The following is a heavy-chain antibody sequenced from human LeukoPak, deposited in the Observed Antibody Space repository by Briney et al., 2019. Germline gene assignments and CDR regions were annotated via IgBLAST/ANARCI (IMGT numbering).Heavy chain of an antibody. CDR2: INPNSGGT. V-gene: IGHV1-2*02. CDR1: GYTFTGYY. D-gene: IGHD6-13*01. CDR3: ARDGAAADSVYFDY. Sequence: ASVKVSCKASGYTFTGYYMHWVRQAPGQGLEWMGWINPNSGGTNYAQKFQGRVTMTRDTSISTAYMELSRLRSDDTAVYYRARDGAAADSVYFDYWGQGTLVTVSS. J-gene: IGHJ4*02.